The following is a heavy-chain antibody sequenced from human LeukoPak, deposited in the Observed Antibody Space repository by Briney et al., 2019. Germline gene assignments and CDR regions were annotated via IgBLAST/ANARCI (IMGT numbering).Heavy chain of an antibody. D-gene: IGHD2-2*01. V-gene: IGHV3-23*01. CDR2: IRSRDGIV. Sequence: GGSLRLSCVASGFTFNAYSMNWARQAPGKGLEWISYIRSRDGIVSYADSVKGRFTISRDNSKNTLYLQMNSLRVEDTAVYYCAKDRDQRTQFYYYYYGMDVWGQGTTVTVSS. CDR1: GFTFNAYS. CDR3: AKDRDQRTQFYYYYYGMDV. J-gene: IGHJ6*02.